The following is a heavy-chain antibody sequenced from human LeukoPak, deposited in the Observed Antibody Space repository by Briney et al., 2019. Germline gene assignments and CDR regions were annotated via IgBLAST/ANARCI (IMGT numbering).Heavy chain of an antibody. D-gene: IGHD3-10*01. CDR3: ARGFGSGSYYYYMDV. CDR1: GYTSPFYG. J-gene: IGHJ6*03. CDR2: ISTETQSP. Sequence: ASVMVSCKVSGYTSPFYGITWVRQAPGQGLEWMGWISTETQSPNYAQKLQDRLTITTDIATSTAYMELTSLRHDDAAIYYCARGFGSGSYYYYMDVWGKGTTVTVSS. V-gene: IGHV1-18*01.